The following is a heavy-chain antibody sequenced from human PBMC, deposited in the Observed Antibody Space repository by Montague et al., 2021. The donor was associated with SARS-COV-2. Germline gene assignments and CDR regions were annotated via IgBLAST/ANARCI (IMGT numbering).Heavy chain of an antibody. CDR2: IYYTGST. CDR1: GGSISTYH. D-gene: IGHD3-22*01. V-gene: IGHV4-59*08. CDR3: ARRGSYYDSTSGYYYFDY. J-gene: IGHJ4*02. Sequence: SETLSLTCTVSGGSISTYHWSWTRQPPGKGLEWIGYIYYTGSTNYNPSLKSRVTISVDTSKNQFSLKLSSVTAADTAVYYCARRGSYYDSTSGYYYFDYWGQGTLVTVSS.